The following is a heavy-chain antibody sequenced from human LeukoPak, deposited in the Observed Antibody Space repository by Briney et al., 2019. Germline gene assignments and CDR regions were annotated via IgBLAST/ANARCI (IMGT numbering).Heavy chain of an antibody. D-gene: IGHD5-12*01. J-gene: IGHJ4*02. Sequence: SETLSLTCTVSGGSISSGSYYWSWIRQPAGKGLEWIGRIYTSGSTNYNPSLKSRVTISVDTSKNQFSLKLSSVTAADTAVYYCAREADSGYALYYFDYWGQGTLVTVSS. CDR1: GGSISSGSYY. CDR3: AREADSGYALYYFDY. V-gene: IGHV4-61*02. CDR2: IYTSGST.